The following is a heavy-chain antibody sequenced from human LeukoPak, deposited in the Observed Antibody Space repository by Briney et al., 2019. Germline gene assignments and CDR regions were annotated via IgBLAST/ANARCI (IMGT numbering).Heavy chain of an antibody. D-gene: IGHD3-22*01. CDR2: INHSGST. J-gene: IGHJ4*02. Sequence: PSETLSLTCAVYDGSFSGYYWSWIRQPPGKGLEWIGEINHSGSTNYNPSLKSRVTISVDTSKNQFSLKLSSVTAADTAVYYCARSSASRSRMYYYDSSGFWFDYWGQGTLVTVSS. CDR1: DGSFSGYY. V-gene: IGHV4-34*01. CDR3: ARSSASRSRMYYYDSSGFWFDY.